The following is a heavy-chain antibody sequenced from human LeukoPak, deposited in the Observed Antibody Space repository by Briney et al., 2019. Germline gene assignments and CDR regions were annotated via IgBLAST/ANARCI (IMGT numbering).Heavy chain of an antibody. CDR2: IKQDEHEK. Sequence: GGPLRLSCAASGFTLSIHWKSWVRQAPGKGLEGVANIKQDEHEKYWLDSVKGRFTISRDNAKNSLYLQMNSVRAEDTAVYYCARAPRYYYDSSGYYYVNYFDYWGQGTLVTVSS. D-gene: IGHD3-22*01. J-gene: IGHJ4*02. V-gene: IGHV3-7*01. CDR1: GFTLSIHW. CDR3: ARAPRYYYDSSGYYYVNYFDY.